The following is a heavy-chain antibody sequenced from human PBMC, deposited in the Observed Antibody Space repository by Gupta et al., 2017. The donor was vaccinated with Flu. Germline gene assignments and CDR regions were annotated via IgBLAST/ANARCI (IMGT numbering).Heavy chain of an antibody. CDR1: GFTFSSFV. CDR3: VRGDRFSGWDN. D-gene: IGHD6-19*01. J-gene: IGHJ4*02. V-gene: IGHV3-23*01. CDR2: IGGGCGVI. Sequence: EVQLLESGGGLEQPGGSLRLSCAASGFTFSSFVLSWVRQAPGKGLEWVSVIGGGCGVIYYADSVRGRFTISRDNSKDTLYLQMNNLRAEDTAIYYCVRGDRFSGWDNWGRGTLVTVSS.